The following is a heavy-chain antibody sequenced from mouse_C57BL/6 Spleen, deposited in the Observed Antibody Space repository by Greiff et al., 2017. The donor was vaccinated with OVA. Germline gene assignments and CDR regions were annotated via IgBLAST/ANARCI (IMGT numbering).Heavy chain of an antibody. CDR2: IRNKANGYTT. V-gene: IGHV7-3*01. D-gene: IGHD1-1*01. CDR1: GFTFTDYY. J-gene: IGHJ2*01. Sequence: EVHVVESGGGLVQPGGSLSLSCAASGFTFTDYYMSWVRQPPGKALEWLGFIRNKANGYTTEYSASVKGRFTISRDNSQSILYLQMNALRAEDNATYCSARGSYGSSYADYWGEGTTLTVSS. CDR3: ARGSYGSSYADY.